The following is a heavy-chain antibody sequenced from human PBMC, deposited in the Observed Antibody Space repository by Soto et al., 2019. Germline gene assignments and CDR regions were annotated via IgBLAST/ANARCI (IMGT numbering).Heavy chain of an antibody. J-gene: IGHJ4*02. Sequence: QVQLQESGPGLVKPSETLSLTCTVSGGSISSYYWSWIRQPPGTGLEWIGYIYYSGSTNYNPSLRSRVTISVDTSKNQFSLTLSSVTAADTAVYYCASASYCSGGSCYFDYWGQGTLVTVSS. V-gene: IGHV4-59*01. CDR3: ASASYCSGGSCYFDY. CDR2: IYYSGST. CDR1: GGSISSYY. D-gene: IGHD2-15*01.